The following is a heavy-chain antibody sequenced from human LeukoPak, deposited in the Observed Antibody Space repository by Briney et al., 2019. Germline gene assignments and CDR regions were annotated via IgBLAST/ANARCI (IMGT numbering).Heavy chain of an antibody. CDR1: GFPFSSYR. V-gene: IGHV3-21*01. CDR3: ARASVVETTTMSPRFVY. J-gene: IGHJ4*02. D-gene: IGHD5-24*01. CDR2: IRSSSDYI. Sequence: GGSLRLSWSASGFPFSSYRIHLVRQAPGEGLEWVSSIRSSSDYIYYADSVKGRFTIPRDNAKNSLYLQMNSLRAEDTAVYYCARASVVETTTMSPRFVYCGQGTLVTVSS.